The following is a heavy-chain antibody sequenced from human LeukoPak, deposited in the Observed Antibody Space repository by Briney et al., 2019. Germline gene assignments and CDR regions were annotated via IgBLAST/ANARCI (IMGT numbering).Heavy chain of an antibody. CDR1: GFTFSSYA. D-gene: IGHD6-13*01. Sequence: GGSLRLSCAASGFTFSSYAMSWVRQAPGKGLEWVSAISGSGGSTHYADSVKGRFTISRDNSKNTLYLQMNSLRAEDTAVYYCAKDAGYSSSWYPSVFDYWGQGTLVTVSS. CDR2: ISGSGGST. V-gene: IGHV3-23*01. CDR3: AKDAGYSSSWYPSVFDY. J-gene: IGHJ4*02.